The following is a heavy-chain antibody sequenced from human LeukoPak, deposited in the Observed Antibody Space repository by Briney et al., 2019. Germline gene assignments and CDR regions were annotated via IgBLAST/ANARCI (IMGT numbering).Heavy chain of an antibody. D-gene: IGHD6-6*01. CDR3: ARSEYSSSSSPYYYMDV. V-gene: IGHV4-39*07. CDR1: GGSISSSSYY. Sequence: PSETLSLTCTVSGGSISSSSYYWGWIRQPPGKGLEWIGSIYYSGSTYYNPSLKSRVTISVDTSKNQFSLELSSVTAADTAVYYYARSEYSSSSSPYYYMDVWGKGTTVTVSS. CDR2: IYYSGST. J-gene: IGHJ6*03.